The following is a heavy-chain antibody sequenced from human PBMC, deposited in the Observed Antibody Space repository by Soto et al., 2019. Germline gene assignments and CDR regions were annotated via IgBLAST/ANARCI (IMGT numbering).Heavy chain of an antibody. CDR2: ISDNGAI. CDR1: GISITSSY. CDR3: ARGRHWFGP. Sequence: QLQESGPGLVKPSETLSLTCTVSGISITSSYWNWFRQSPGKGLEWIGQISDNGAINYNHPLESRVTISTDTSNNQVSLTLTAVDAADTAIYFCARGRHWFGPWGQGTLVTVPS. V-gene: IGHV4-59*01. J-gene: IGHJ5*02.